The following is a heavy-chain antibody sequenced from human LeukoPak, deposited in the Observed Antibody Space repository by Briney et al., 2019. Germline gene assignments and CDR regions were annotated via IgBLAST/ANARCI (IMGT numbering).Heavy chain of an antibody. D-gene: IGHD1-26*01. V-gene: IGHV3-72*01. CDR3: TTDKTSGSYSNWFDP. Sequence: GGSRRLSWVFAGFTFVNHYMDGVGQPPGRGLDGVGLIKNKANSYTTEYAASVKGRFTISSDDSKNTLYLQMNSLKTDDTAVYYCTTDKTSGSYSNWFDPWGQGTLVTVSS. J-gene: IGHJ5*02. CDR2: IKNKANSYTT. CDR1: GFTFVNHY.